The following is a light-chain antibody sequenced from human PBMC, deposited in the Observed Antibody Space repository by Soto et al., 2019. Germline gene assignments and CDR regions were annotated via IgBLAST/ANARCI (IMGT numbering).Light chain of an antibody. Sequence: EIVLTQSPGTLSLSPGARATLSCRASQSVSRSYLAWYQQKPGQAPRLLIYAASSRATGIPDRFSGSGSGTDFTLTISRLEPEDFAVYYCQQYDRSWTFGQGTKVDI. CDR2: AAS. CDR1: QSVSRSY. J-gene: IGKJ1*01. V-gene: IGKV3-20*01. CDR3: QQYDRSWT.